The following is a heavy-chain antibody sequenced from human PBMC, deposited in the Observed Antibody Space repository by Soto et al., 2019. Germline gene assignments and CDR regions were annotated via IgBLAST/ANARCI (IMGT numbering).Heavy chain of an antibody. J-gene: IGHJ4*02. CDR1: GFTFSSYG. CDR3: AKVGERRLQLWLHYFDY. Sequence: QVQLVESGGGVVQPGRSLRLSCAASGFTFSSYGMHWVRQAPGKGLEWVAVISYDGSNKYYADSVKGRFTISRDNSKNTLSLPMNSLRADDTAVYFCAKVGERRLQLWLHYFDYWGQGTLVTVSS. CDR2: ISYDGSNK. V-gene: IGHV3-30*18. D-gene: IGHD5-18*01.